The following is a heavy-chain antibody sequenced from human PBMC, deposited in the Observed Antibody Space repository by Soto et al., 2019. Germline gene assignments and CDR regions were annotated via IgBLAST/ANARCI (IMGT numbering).Heavy chain of an antibody. CDR1: GVAIRSYF. CDR3: AREFPYYVSSDSYLDY. D-gene: IGHD3-16*01. Sequence: PSETLSLTCTVSGVAIRSYFWSWIRQPPGKGLEWIGSTYYTADTKYNPSLESRVTISVDTSKNQFSLHLNSVTPEDTAVYYCAREFPYYVSSDSYLDYWGQGALVTVSS. J-gene: IGHJ4*02. CDR2: TYYTADT. V-gene: IGHV4-59*12.